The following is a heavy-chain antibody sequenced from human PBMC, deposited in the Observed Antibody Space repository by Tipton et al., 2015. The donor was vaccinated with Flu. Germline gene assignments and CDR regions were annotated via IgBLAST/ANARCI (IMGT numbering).Heavy chain of an antibody. D-gene: IGHD3-22*01. Sequence: TLSLTCTVSGGSISSSNYYWGWIRQPPGKGLEWIGTTFYTGSTYYNPSLKSRVTISVDTSKNQFSLKLSSVTSADTAVYYCAREDFYDVDLVDWYVDLWGRGTLVTVSS. CDR3: AREDFYDVDLVDWYVDL. J-gene: IGHJ2*01. V-gene: IGHV4-39*07. CDR1: GGSISSSNYY. CDR2: TFYTGST.